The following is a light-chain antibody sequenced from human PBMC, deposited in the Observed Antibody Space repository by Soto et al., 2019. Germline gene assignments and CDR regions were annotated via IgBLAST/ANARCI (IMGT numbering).Light chain of an antibody. Sequence: ELVLTQSPATLSVSPGERATLSCRASQGVGSTLSWYQQEPGQAHRLLSYDASTRATVIPSRFSGHGSGTEFTLTISSLKSADFAVYSCTHYKTWPLTFGGGTRVAI. CDR3: THYKTWPLT. J-gene: IGKJ4*01. V-gene: IGKV3-15*01. CDR1: QGVGST. CDR2: DAS.